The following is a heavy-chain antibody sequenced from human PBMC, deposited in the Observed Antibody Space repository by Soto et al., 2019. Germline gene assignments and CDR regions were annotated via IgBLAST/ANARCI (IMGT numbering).Heavy chain of an antibody. CDR3: AHKGGRGAGMDV. Sequence: QITLKESGPTLVKPTQTLTLTCTFSGFSVSTSGVGVAWIRQPPGKALEWLALIYWDDDKRYRPFLQSRVTIPQVHPQNPVVLTMTHMDPGETANYFCAHKGGRGAGMDVWGQGTTVTVSS. J-gene: IGHJ6*02. CDR1: GFSVSTSGVG. D-gene: IGHD2-15*01. CDR2: IYWDDDK. V-gene: IGHV2-5*02.